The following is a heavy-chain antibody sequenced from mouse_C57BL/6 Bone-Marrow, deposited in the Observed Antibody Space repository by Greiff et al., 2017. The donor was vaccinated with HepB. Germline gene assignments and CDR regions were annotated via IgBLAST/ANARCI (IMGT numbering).Heavy chain of an antibody. CDR2: IWRGGST. D-gene: IGHD1-1*01. V-gene: IGHV2-5*01. CDR1: GFSLTSYG. Sequence: QVQLQQSGPGLVQPSQSLSITCTVSGFSLTSYGVHWVRQSPGKGLEWLGVIWRGGSTDYNAAFMSRLSIIKDNSKSQVFFKMNSLQADDTTIYYSAISPYYYGSSPFAYWGQGTLVTVSA. CDR3: AISPYYYGSSPFAY. J-gene: IGHJ3*01.